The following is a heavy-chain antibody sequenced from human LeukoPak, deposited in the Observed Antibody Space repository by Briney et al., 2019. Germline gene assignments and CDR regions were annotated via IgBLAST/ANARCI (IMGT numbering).Heavy chain of an antibody. V-gene: IGHV4-59*01. J-gene: IGHJ3*02. Sequence: SETLSLTCTVSGGSISSYYWSWLRQPPGKGLEWIGYIYYSGSTNYNPSLKSRVTISVDTSKNQFSLKLSSVTAADTAVYYCARVTHSGYSYGFAFDIWGQGTMVTVSS. CDR1: GGSISSYY. D-gene: IGHD5-18*01. CDR2: IYYSGST. CDR3: ARVTHSGYSYGFAFDI.